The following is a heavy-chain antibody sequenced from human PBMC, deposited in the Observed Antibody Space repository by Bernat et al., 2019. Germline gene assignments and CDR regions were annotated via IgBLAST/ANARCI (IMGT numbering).Heavy chain of an antibody. CDR3: ARGVEQLVRSELYMDV. Sequence: QVQLQQSGPGLVKPSQTLSLTCAISGDSVSSNSAAWNWIRQSPSRGLEGLGRTYYRSKWYNDYAVSVKSRITINPDTSKNQFSLQLNSVTPEDTAVYYCARGVEQLVRSELYMDVWGKGTTVTVSS. V-gene: IGHV6-1*01. CDR1: GDSVSSNSAA. D-gene: IGHD6-6*01. CDR2: TYYRSKWYN. J-gene: IGHJ6*03.